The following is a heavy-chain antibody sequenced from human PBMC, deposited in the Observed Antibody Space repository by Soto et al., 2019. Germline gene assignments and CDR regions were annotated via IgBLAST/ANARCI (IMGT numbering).Heavy chain of an antibody. V-gene: IGHV3-30*19. CDR1: GFTFRSYV. CDR3: ARWGTTGGLDV. Sequence: QVQLVESGGGVVQPGTSLRVSCVGSGFTFRSYVIHWVRQAPGKGLEWVALTSYDGSDKYYDDSVRGRFTISRDNSRNTVDLQMDSLRIEDTALYYCARWGTTGGLDVWGQGTLVSVSS. J-gene: IGHJ1*01. D-gene: IGHD3-16*01. CDR2: TSYDGSDK.